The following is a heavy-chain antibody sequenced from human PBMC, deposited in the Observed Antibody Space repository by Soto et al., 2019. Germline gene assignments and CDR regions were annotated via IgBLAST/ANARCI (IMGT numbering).Heavy chain of an antibody. CDR2: IDWDDDK. J-gene: IGHJ4*02. CDR3: KHLYNYHNNFSAH. CDR1: GFSLRTSGVG. Sequence: QITLKDSGPTLVKPTQTLTLTCIFSGFSLRTSGVGVGWIRQPPGKALEWLALIDWDDDKQYSPSLKSRLTITTHCRTSQEVLTIPNMSTVDTAAYYHKHLYNYHNNFSAHRGQGNVVTVSS. D-gene: IGHD3-16*01. V-gene: IGHV2-5*02.